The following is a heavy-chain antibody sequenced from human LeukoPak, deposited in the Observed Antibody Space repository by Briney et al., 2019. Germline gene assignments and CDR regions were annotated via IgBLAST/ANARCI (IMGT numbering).Heavy chain of an antibody. CDR3: ARDSYRALDY. J-gene: IGHJ4*02. D-gene: IGHD1-14*01. CDR1: GFTFSSYW. CDR2: INQDGSEK. Sequence: GGSLRLSCAVSGFTFSSYWMSWVRQAPGKGLEWVAHINQDGSEKYYVDSVKGRFTISRDNAKNSLYLQMNSLRAEDTAVYYCARDSYRALDYWGQGTLVTVSS. V-gene: IGHV3-7*01.